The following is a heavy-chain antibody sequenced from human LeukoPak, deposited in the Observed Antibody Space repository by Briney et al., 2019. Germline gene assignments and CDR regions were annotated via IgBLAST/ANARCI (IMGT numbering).Heavy chain of an antibody. CDR1: VYTFTSYG. Sequence: ASVTVSCKASVYTFTSYGISWVRQAPGQGLEWMGWISTYNGNTNYAQKLQGRVTMTTDTSTSTAYMELRSLRSDDTAVYYCARDRYCSSTSCYKGVYYYMDVWGKGTTVAVSS. J-gene: IGHJ6*03. CDR2: ISTYNGNT. V-gene: IGHV1-18*01. D-gene: IGHD2-2*02. CDR3: ARDRYCSSTSCYKGVYYYMDV.